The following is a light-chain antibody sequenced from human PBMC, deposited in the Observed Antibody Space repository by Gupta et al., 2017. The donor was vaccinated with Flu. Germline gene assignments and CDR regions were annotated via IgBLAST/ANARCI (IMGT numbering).Light chain of an antibody. CDR1: QDISNY. J-gene: IGKJ4*01. Sequence: DIQMTQSPSSLSASVGDRVTISCRASQDISNYLNWFQHKPGKAPRVLIYDASNLQTGVPSRFSGSGSGTTFTLTISNLQPEDFATYYCQQDDNVLISFGGGTKVEIK. CDR3: QQDDNVLIS. CDR2: DAS. V-gene: IGKV1-33*01.